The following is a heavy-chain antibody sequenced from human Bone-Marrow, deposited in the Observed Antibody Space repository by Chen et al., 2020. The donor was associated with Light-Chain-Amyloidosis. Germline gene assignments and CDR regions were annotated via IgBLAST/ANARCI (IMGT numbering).Heavy chain of an antibody. V-gene: IGHV5-51*01. Sequence: VQLEQPGPEVKKPGESLKISRQGSGYTFPNYWIGWVRPVPGKGLEWMGVNYPDDSDARYSPSVEGQVTISADKSITPAYLQWRSLKASDTAMYYCARRRDGYNFDYWGQGTLVTVSS. J-gene: IGHJ4*02. CDR3: ARRRDGYNFDY. D-gene: IGHD5-12*01. CDR2: NYPDDSDA. CDR1: GYTFPNYW.